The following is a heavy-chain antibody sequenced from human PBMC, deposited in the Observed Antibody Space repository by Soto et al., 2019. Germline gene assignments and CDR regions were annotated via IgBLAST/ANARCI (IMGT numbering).Heavy chain of an antibody. CDR2: LXPXXXTX. V-gene: IGHV1-69*06. D-gene: IGHD3-16*02. CDR3: ARNDYVWGSYRLFDP. CDR1: GGTFSSYA. J-gene: IGHJ5*02. Sequence: ASVKVSSKASGGTFSSYAISLVRQDPGQGXEWMGXLXPXXXTXSXPXKXXXXGTITADKSTSTAYMELSSLRSEDTAVYYCARNDYVWGSYRLFDPWGQGTLVTVSS.